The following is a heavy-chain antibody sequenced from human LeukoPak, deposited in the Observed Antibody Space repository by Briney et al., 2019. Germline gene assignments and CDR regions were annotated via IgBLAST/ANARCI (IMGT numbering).Heavy chain of an antibody. Sequence: GGSLGLSCAASGNYWMHWVRQAPGKGLVWVSHINSDGSWTGYADSVKGRFTISKDNAKNTLSLQLNSLRAEDTAVYYCAKGTSSSCYSAPNYWGQGTLVTVSS. J-gene: IGHJ4*02. V-gene: IGHV3-74*01. CDR1: GNYW. CDR3: AKGTSSSCYSAPNY. D-gene: IGHD2-15*01. CDR2: INSDGSWT.